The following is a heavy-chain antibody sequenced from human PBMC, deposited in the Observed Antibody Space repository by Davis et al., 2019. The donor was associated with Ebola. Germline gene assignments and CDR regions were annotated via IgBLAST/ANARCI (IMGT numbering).Heavy chain of an antibody. V-gene: IGHV5-51*01. CDR2: IYPGDSET. D-gene: IGHD3-22*01. J-gene: IGHJ4*02. CDR1: GYSFTAYW. Sequence: KVSCKVSGYSFTAYWIGWARQMPGKGLEWMGIIYPGDSETRYSPSFQGQVTISADESISTAYLQWSSLKASDTALYYCASTYSGYSPDYWGQGTLVTVSS. CDR3: ASTYSGYSPDY.